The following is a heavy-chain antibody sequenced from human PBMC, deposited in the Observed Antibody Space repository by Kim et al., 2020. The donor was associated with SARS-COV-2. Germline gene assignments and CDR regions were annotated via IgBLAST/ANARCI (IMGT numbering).Heavy chain of an antibody. J-gene: IGHJ4*02. CDR2: LSDNGGST. D-gene: IGHD3-9*01. V-gene: IGHV3-23*01. Sequence: GGSLRLSCAASGFTFSNYGMSWVRQAPGKGLEWVSGLSDNGGSTYYADSVKGRFTISRDNSKNTLYLQLNSLRAEDTAIYYCAKEEHSDWLLSPGGYYFDCWGQGTLVTVSS. CDR1: GFTFSNYG. CDR3: AKEEHSDWLLSPGGYYFDC.